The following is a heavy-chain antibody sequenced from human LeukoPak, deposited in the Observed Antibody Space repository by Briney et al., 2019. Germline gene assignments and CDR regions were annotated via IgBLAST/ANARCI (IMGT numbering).Heavy chain of an antibody. V-gene: IGHV4-39*01. Sequence: SETLSLTCTVSDGSISSSSYYWDWIRQPPGKGLEWIGSIYYSGSTYYNPSLKSRVTISVDTSKNQFSLNLSSVTAADTAVYYCARHEKRNYGGNSVFGAFDIWGQGTMVTVSS. D-gene: IGHD4-23*01. CDR1: DGSISSSSYY. J-gene: IGHJ3*02. CDR2: IYYSGST. CDR3: ARHEKRNYGGNSVFGAFDI.